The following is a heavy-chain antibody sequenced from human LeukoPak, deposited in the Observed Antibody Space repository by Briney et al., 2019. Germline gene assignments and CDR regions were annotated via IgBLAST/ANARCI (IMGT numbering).Heavy chain of an antibody. J-gene: IGHJ4*02. Sequence: ASVKVSCKASGYTFTSYGISWVRQAPGQGLEWMGWISAYNGNTNYAQKLQGRVTMTTDTSTSTAYMELRSLRSDDTAVYYCARDNPEKYYYDSSGYSGIDYWGQGTLVTVSS. CDR2: ISAYNGNT. D-gene: IGHD3-22*01. CDR3: ARDNPEKYYYDSSGYSGIDY. V-gene: IGHV1-18*01. CDR1: GYTFTSYG.